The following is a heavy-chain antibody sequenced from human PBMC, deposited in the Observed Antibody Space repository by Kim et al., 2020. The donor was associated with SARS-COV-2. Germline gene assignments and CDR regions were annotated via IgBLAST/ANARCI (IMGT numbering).Heavy chain of an antibody. Sequence: QKFQGRVTITRDTSASTAYMELGSLRSEDTAVYYCARDPEVSVFSLFDYWGQGTLVTVSS. CDR3: ARDPEVSVFSLFDY. D-gene: IGHD2-8*01. J-gene: IGHJ4*02. V-gene: IGHV1-3*01.